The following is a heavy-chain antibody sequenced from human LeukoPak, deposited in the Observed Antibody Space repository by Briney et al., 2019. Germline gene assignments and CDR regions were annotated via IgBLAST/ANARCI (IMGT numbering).Heavy chain of an antibody. CDR3: ARDPRLFPDSSTNGFDY. Sequence: ASVKVSCKASGYTFTSYGISWVRQAPGQGLEWMGWISAYNGDTNYAQKLQGRVTMTTDTSTSTAYMELRSLRSDDTAVYYCARDPRLFPDSSTNGFDYWGQGTLVTVSS. V-gene: IGHV1-18*01. J-gene: IGHJ4*02. CDR2: ISAYNGDT. D-gene: IGHD2-2*01. CDR1: GYTFTSYG.